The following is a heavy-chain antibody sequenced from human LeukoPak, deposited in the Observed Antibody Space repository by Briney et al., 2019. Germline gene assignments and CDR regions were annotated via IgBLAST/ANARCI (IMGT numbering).Heavy chain of an antibody. CDR2: MNPYSGNT. D-gene: IGHD1-26*01. V-gene: IGHV1-8*01. J-gene: IGHJ4*02. Sequence: GASVKVSCKASVYTFTNYDINWVRQATGQGLEGMGWMNPYSGNTGYAQEFQGRITMTRDTSISTAYMELSSLRSEDTAMYYCAKSKVGATTLPIDFWGQGTLVTVSS. CDR3: AKSKVGATTLPIDF. CDR1: VYTFTNYD.